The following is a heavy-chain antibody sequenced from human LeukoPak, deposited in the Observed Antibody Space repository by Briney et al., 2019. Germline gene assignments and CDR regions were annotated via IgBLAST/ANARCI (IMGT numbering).Heavy chain of an antibody. V-gene: IGHV3-30*03. J-gene: IGHJ3*02. Sequence: PGGSLRLSCAASGFTFSSYGMHRVRQAPGKGLEWVAVISYDGSNKYYADSVKGRFTISRDNSKNTLYLQMNSLRAEDTAVYYCARGRRTTGTTTVDDAVDIWGQGTMVTVSS. CDR1: GFTFSSYG. D-gene: IGHD1-1*01. CDR2: ISYDGSNK. CDR3: ARGRRTTGTTTVDDAVDI.